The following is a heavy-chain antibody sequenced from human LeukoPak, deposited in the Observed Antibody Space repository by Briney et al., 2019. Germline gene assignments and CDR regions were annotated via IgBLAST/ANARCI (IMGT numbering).Heavy chain of an antibody. CDR1: GYTFTNYY. D-gene: IGHD6-13*01. V-gene: IGHV1-46*01. CDR3: ARVPVAAADHTFDY. CDR2: INPSGGST. J-gene: IGHJ4*02. Sequence: ASVKVSCKPSGYTFTNYYMHWVRQAPGQGLEWMGVINPSGGSTSSAQMFQGRVTITADKSTSTAYMELSSLRSEDTAVYYCARVPVAAADHTFDYWGQGTLVTVSS.